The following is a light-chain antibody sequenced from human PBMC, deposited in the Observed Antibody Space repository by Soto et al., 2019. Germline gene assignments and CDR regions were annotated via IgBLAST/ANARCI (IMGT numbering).Light chain of an antibody. CDR2: DAA. CDR1: PPVGRD. Sequence: MVLTESLRTLSLSTGERATLSCRARPPVGRDLASYQQNAGQAPRLVTYDAANRATGIPARFSGSGSGTDFTLTICCLEPVDLPVNYCKQRKNWQVTCGQGTRLEI. V-gene: IGKV3D-11*01. CDR3: KQRKNWQVT. J-gene: IGKJ5*01.